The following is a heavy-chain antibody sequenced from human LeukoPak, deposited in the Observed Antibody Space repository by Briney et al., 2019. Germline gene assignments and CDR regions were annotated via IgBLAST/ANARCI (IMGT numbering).Heavy chain of an antibody. V-gene: IGHV1-18*01. CDR2: ISAYNGNT. D-gene: IGHD6-13*01. CDR1: GYTFTSYG. CDR3: ARSAAGTLYYYYYYMDV. J-gene: IGHJ6*03. Sequence: ASVKVSCKASGYTFTSYGISWVRQALGQGLEWMGWISAYNGNTNYAQKLQGRVTMTTDTSTSTAYMELRSLRSDDTAVYYCARSAAGTLYYYYYYMDVWGKGTTVTVSS.